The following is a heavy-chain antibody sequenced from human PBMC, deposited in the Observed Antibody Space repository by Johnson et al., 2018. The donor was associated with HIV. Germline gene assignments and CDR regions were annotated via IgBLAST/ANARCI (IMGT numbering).Heavy chain of an antibody. Sequence: VQLVESGGGLVQPGGSLRVSCVTSGFTFTNYWMSWVRQAPGKGLEWVANIKQDGSEKHYMDSVKGRFPISRDNAKNSLSLQMNSLRAEDTAVYYCVRDAFDFRDATGRFGGAGFDIWGQGTVVTVSS. CDR1: GFTFTNYW. CDR2: IKQDGSEK. V-gene: IGHV3-7*01. CDR3: VRDAFDFRDATGRFGGAGFDI. J-gene: IGHJ3*02. D-gene: IGHD3-16*01.